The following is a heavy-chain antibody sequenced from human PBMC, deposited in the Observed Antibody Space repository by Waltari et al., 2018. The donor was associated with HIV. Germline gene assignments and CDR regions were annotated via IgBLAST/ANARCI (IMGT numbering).Heavy chain of an antibody. CDR3: ARIRELPNGGGDCYSWFDY. J-gene: IGHJ4*02. Sequence: QVTLKESGPVLVKPTETLTLTCTVSGFSLRNARMGVSWIRQPPGKALEWLAHIFSNDENSFNTSLKSRLTISRDTSKSQVVLTMGNMDPVDTAIYYCARIRELPNGGGDCYSWFDYWGQGTLVTGSS. CDR1: GFSLRNARMG. D-gene: IGHD2-21*02. V-gene: IGHV2-26*01. CDR2: IFSNDEN.